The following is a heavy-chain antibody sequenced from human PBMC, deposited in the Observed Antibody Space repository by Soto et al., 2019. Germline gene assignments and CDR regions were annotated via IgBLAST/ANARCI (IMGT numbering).Heavy chain of an antibody. CDR1: GFTFSSYG. J-gene: IGHJ4*02. V-gene: IGHV3-33*01. D-gene: IGHD2-15*01. Sequence: GGSLRLSCAASGFTFSSYGMHWVRQAPGKGLEWVAVIWYDGSNKYYADSVKGRFTISRDNSKNTLYLQMNSLRAEDTAVYYCARDKEVVAATAYYFDYWGQGTLVTVSS. CDR3: ARDKEVVAATAYYFDY. CDR2: IWYDGSNK.